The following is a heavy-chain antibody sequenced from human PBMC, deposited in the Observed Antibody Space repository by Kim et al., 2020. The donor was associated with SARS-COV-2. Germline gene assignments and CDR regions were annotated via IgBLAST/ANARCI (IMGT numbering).Heavy chain of an antibody. Sequence: SETLSLTCAVYGGSFSGYYWSWIRQPPGKGLEWIGEINHSGSTNYNPSLKSRVTISVDTSKNQFSLKLSSVTAADTAVYYCARPLYGGIFDLWGRGTLVTVSS. J-gene: IGHJ2*01. CDR3: ARPLYGGIFDL. CDR1: GGSFSGYY. CDR2: INHSGST. D-gene: IGHD4-17*01. V-gene: IGHV4-34*01.